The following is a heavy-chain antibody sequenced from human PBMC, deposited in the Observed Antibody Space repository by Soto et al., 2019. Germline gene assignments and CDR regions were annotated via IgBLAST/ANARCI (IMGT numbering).Heavy chain of an antibody. D-gene: IGHD5-12*01. J-gene: IGHJ5*02. Sequence: XGTLTLTCIVSGGSISSRDYYGGWIRQPPGKGLEWIGTIYHSGNTYYNPSLKSRVTISVDTSKTQFSLKLKYVTAADTSLYYCARGYGGYSWFDPWGQGTLVTVSS. V-gene: IGHV4-39*01. CDR1: GGSISSRDYY. CDR2: IYHSGNT. CDR3: ARGYGGYSWFDP.